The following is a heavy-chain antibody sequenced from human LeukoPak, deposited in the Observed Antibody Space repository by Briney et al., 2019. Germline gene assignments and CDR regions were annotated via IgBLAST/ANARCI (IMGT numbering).Heavy chain of an antibody. Sequence: GGSLRLSCAASGFTFSSYSLSWVRQASGKGLEWVSSISSRSTYIYYADSLKDRFTISRVNARNSLYLQMDSLGVEDTAVYYCATDGGPEDYWGQGTLVTVSS. CDR1: GFTFSSYS. CDR2: ISSRSTYI. J-gene: IGHJ4*02. CDR3: ATDGGPEDY. D-gene: IGHD6-25*01. V-gene: IGHV3-21*01.